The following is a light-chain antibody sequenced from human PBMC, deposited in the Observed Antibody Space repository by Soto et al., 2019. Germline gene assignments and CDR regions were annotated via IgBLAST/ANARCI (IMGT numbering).Light chain of an antibody. CDR1: SGYSNYK. J-gene: IGLJ3*02. CDR3: GADHGSGNNFVRV. CDR2: VGTGGIVG. V-gene: IGLV9-49*01. Sequence: QSVLTQPPSASASLGASVTLTCTLSSGYSNYKVDWYQQRPGKGPRFVMRVGTGGIVGSKGDGIPDRFSVLASGMNRYLTIKNIQEEDESDYHCGADHGSGNNFVRVFGGGTKLTVL.